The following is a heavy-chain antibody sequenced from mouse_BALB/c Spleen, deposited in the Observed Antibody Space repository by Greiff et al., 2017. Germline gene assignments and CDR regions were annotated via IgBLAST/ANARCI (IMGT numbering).Heavy chain of an antibody. CDR3: ARGYYGSSYDY. Sequence: EVKLQESGPGLVKPSQSLSLTCSVTGYSITSGYYWNWIRQFPGNKLEWMGYISYSGSTSYNPSLKSRISITRDTSKNQFFLQLNSVTTEDTATYYCARGYYGSSYDYWGQGTTLTVSS. CDR2: ISYSGST. CDR1: GYSITSGYY. D-gene: IGHD1-1*01. J-gene: IGHJ2*01. V-gene: IGHV3-2*02.